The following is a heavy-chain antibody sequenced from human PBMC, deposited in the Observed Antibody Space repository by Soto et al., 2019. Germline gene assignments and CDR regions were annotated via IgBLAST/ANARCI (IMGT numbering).Heavy chain of an antibody. V-gene: IGHV3-21*01. D-gene: IGHD3-22*01. CDR1: GFTFSSYS. J-gene: IGHJ4*02. CDR2: ISSSSSYI. CDR3: ARSLGYASSGYDY. Sequence: EVQLVESGGGLVKPGGSLRLSCAASGFTFSSYSMNWVRQAPGKGLEWVSSISSSSSYIYYAASVKGRFTISRDNAKNSLYLPMNSLRAEDTAVYYCARSLGYASSGYDYWGQGTLVTVSS.